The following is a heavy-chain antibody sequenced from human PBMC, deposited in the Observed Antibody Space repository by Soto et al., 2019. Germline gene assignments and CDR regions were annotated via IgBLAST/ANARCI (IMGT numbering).Heavy chain of an antibody. CDR3: ARGYDFVWGSYRSDAFDI. V-gene: IGHV1-3*01. CDR1: GYTFTNNA. J-gene: IGHJ3*02. Sequence: ASVKVSCKASGYTFTNNAIHWVRQAPGQRLEWLGWLNAGNSNREYSQKFQGRIIMTKDTSASTAYMELSSLISEGTAVYYCARGYDFVWGSYRSDAFDIWGQGTMVTVSS. D-gene: IGHD3-16*02. CDR2: LNAGNSNR.